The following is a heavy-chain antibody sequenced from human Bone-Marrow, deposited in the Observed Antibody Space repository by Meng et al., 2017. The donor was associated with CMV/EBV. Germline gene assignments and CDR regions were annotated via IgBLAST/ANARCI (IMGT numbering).Heavy chain of an antibody. V-gene: IGHV1-46*01. Sequence: NYYMHWVRQAPGQGLEWMGIINPSGGSTSYEQKFQGRVTMTRDTSTSTVYMELSSLRSEDTAVYYCARAFSRYCSGGSCYSGGWFDPWGQGTLVTVSS. CDR2: INPSGGST. D-gene: IGHD2-15*01. CDR1: NYY. J-gene: IGHJ5*02. CDR3: ARAFSRYCSGGSCYSGGWFDP.